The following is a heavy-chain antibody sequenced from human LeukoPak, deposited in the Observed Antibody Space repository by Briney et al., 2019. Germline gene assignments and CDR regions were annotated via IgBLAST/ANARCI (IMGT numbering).Heavy chain of an antibody. CDR2: IYYSGST. V-gene: IGHV4-61*05. CDR3: ARASWYRYYYYYMDV. CDR1: GYSISSGYY. Sequence: SETLSLTCTVSGYSISSGYYWGWIRQPPGKGLEWIGYIYYSGSTNYNPSLKSRVTISVDTSKNQFSLKLSSVTAADTAVYYCARASWYRYYYYYMDVWGKGTTVTVSS. J-gene: IGHJ6*03. D-gene: IGHD6-13*01.